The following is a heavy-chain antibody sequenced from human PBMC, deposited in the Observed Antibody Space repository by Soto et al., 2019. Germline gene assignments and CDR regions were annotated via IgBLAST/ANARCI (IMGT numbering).Heavy chain of an antibody. D-gene: IGHD2-21*01. Sequence: QLQLVQSGAEVKRPGASVRVSRKASGNTLTGHFLHWVRQARGQGLDWMGWLNSNSGGTKIAQKFQGRLAMTPDTSINTAYIELSRLRSYGPAVYNCATAPGLLCEGSGGLDVCGLGATFTVAS. CDR2: LNSNSGGT. CDR3: ATAPGLLCEGSGGLDV. V-gene: IGHV1-2*02. CDR1: GNTLTGHF. J-gene: IGHJ6*02.